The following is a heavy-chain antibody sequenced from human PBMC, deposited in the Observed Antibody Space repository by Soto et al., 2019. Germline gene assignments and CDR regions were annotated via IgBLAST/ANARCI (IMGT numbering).Heavy chain of an antibody. J-gene: IGHJ6*02. Sequence: PGGSLRLSCAASGFIFSSDWMNWTPQAPGKGLEWVANINPEGSEKYYVDSVRGRFTISRDNARDAVYLQMNSLRAEDTAVYYCARDLPYDILTGYHFYYYGMDVWGQGTTVTVS. CDR2: INPEGSEK. CDR1: GFIFSSDW. D-gene: IGHD3-9*01. CDR3: ARDLPYDILTGYHFYYYGMDV. V-gene: IGHV3-7*03.